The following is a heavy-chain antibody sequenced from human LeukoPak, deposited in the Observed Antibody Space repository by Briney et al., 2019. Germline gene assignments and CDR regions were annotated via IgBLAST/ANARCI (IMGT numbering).Heavy chain of an antibody. J-gene: IGHJ5*02. V-gene: IGHV1-18*01. CDR3: ARVVSSDIVVVVAATRLAEFDP. CDR2: ISAYNGNT. Sequence: ASVKVSCKASGYTFTSYGISWVRQAPGQGLEWTGWISAYNGNTNYAQKLQGRVTMTTDTSTSTAYMELRSLRSDDTAVYYCARVVSSDIVVVVAATRLAEFDPWGQGTLVTVSS. D-gene: IGHD2-15*01. CDR1: GYTFTSYG.